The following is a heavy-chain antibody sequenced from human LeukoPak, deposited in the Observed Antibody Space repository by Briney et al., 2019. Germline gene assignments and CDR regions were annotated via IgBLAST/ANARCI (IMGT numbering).Heavy chain of an antibody. J-gene: IGHJ2*01. D-gene: IGHD2-21*02. CDR3: AKDLVTWASGNWYFDL. Sequence: GGSLRLSCAASGFTFRSYGMSWVRQAPGKGLQWVSTMSATGSDIHHADSVKGRFTISRDNSRNTLYLQMNSLRAEDTAVYYCAKDLVTWASGNWYFDLWGRGTLVTVSS. V-gene: IGHV3-23*01. CDR1: GFTFRSYG. CDR2: MSATGSDI.